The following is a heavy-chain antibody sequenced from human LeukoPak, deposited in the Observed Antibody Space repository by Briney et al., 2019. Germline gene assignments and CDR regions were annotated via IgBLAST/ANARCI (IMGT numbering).Heavy chain of an antibody. CDR1: GGSFSGYY. Sequence: TSETLSLTCAVYGGSFSGYYWSWIRQPPGKGLEWIGEINHSGSTNYNPSLKSRVTISVDTSKNQFSLKLSSVTAADTAVYYCARAVVAASNWFDPWGQGTLVTVSS. V-gene: IGHV4-34*01. CDR2: INHSGST. J-gene: IGHJ5*02. D-gene: IGHD2-15*01. CDR3: ARAVVAASNWFDP.